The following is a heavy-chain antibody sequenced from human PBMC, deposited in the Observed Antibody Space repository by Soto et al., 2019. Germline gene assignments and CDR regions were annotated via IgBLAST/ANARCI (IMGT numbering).Heavy chain of an antibody. CDR3: ARQGYCSTTACYTVDY. CDR2: IYPGDSHT. Sequence: GESLKISCKGSGYTFTSYWIGWVRQMPGKGLEWMGIIYPGDSHTKYSPSFQGQVTISADKSISTAYLQWSGLKASDTAIYYCARQGYCSTTACYTVDYWGQGTLVTVSS. CDR1: GYTFTSYW. V-gene: IGHV5-51*01. D-gene: IGHD2-2*02. J-gene: IGHJ4*02.